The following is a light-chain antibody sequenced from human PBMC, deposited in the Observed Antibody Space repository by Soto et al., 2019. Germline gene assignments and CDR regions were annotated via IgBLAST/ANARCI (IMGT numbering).Light chain of an antibody. Sequence: DIQMTQSPSSLSASVGDRVTITCRASQSITIYLNWYQQKPGEAPNLLIYKASSLESGVPSRFSGSGSGTEFTLTINSLQADDFATYYCQQHNSFSITFGQGTRLEIK. J-gene: IGKJ5*01. CDR2: KAS. CDR3: QQHNSFSIT. V-gene: IGKV1-5*03. CDR1: QSITIY.